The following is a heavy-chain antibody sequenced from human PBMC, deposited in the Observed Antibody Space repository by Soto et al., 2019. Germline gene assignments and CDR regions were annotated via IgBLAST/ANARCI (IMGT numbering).Heavy chain of an antibody. V-gene: IGHV3-53*04. J-gene: IGHJ3*02. Sequence: PGGSLRLSCAASGFTVSSNYMSWVRQAPGKGLEWVSVIYSGGSTYYADSVKGRFTISRHNSKNTLYLQMNSLRAEDTAVYYCGSGYCSSTSCYADAFDIWGQGTMVTVSS. D-gene: IGHD2-2*01. CDR3: GSGYCSSTSCYADAFDI. CDR1: GFTVSSNY. CDR2: IYSGGST.